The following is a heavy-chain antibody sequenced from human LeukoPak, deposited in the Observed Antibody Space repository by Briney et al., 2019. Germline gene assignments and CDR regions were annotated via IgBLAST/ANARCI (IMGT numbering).Heavy chain of an antibody. V-gene: IGHV3-23*01. CDR3: AKDTGLEAARSRRGFDY. D-gene: IGHD6-6*01. CDR1: GFTFSSYA. J-gene: IGHJ4*02. Sequence: QPGGSLRLSCAASGFTFSSYAMSWVRQAPGKGLEWVSVISGSGGSTYYADSVKGRFTISRDNSKSTLYLQMNSLRAEDTAVYYCAKDTGLEAARSRRGFDYWGQGTLVTVSS. CDR2: ISGSGGST.